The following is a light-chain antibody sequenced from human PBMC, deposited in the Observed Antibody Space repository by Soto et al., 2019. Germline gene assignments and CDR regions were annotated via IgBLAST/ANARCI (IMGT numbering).Light chain of an antibody. CDR2: DVN. CDR1: SSDVGGYNY. V-gene: IGLV2-11*01. Sequence: QSALTQPASVSGSPGQSVTISCTGTSSDVGGYNYVSWYQQHPGKAPKPMIYDVNKRPSGVPDRFSGSKSGNTASLTISGLQAEDEADYYCCSYAGSYTYVFGTGTKVTV. J-gene: IGLJ1*01. CDR3: CSYAGSYTYV.